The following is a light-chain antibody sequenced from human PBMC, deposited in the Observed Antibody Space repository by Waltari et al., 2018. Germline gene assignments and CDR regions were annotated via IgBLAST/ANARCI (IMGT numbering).Light chain of an antibody. CDR1: QDVARW. CDR2: AAS. J-gene: IGKJ3*01. Sequence: DIQMTQSPSSVSASVGDRVTITCRASQDVARWLAWYQQKPGKAPNLLIYAASSLHSGVPSIFSGSGSGTDFTLTISSLQPDDFATYYCQQANSFPPTFGPGTTVDIK. V-gene: IGKV1D-12*01. CDR3: QQANSFPPT.